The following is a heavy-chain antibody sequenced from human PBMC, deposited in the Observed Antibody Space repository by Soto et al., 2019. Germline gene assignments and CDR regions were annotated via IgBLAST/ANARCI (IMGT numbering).Heavy chain of an antibody. CDR2: IDSSGEK. CDR1: GLSITDSEMG. V-gene: IGHV2-26*01. Sequence: QVTLKESGPVLVNPTETLTLRCTVSGLSITDSEMGVSWIRQPPGQPLEWLAHIDSSGEKSYRIFLKSRLAISKDTSKSQIVLTMTNMDPADTATYYCARRHLAVAVSPWFDPWGQGIPVTVSS. CDR3: ARRHLAVAVSPWFDP. J-gene: IGHJ5*02. D-gene: IGHD6-19*01.